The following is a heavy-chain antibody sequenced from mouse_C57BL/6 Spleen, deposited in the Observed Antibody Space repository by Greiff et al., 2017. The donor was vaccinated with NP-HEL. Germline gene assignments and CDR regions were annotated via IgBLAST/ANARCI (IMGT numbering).Heavy chain of an antibody. V-gene: IGHV1-64*01. J-gene: IGHJ1*03. CDR3: ARSRTPPYFDV. CDR1: GYTFTSYW. Sequence: QVQLQQPGAELVKPGASVKLSCKASGYTFTSYWMHWVKQRPGQGLEWIGMIHPNSGSTNYNEKFKSKATLTVDKSSSTAYMQRSSLTSEDSAVYYCARSRTPPYFDVWGTGTTVTVSS. CDR2: IHPNSGST.